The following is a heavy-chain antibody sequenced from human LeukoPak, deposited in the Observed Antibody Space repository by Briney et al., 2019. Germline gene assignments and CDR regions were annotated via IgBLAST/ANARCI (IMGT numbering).Heavy chain of an antibody. CDR2: IKQDGSEK. CDR3: ARWCCSGGSCYSHYYYYMDV. CDR1: GFTLSSYW. Sequence: GGSLRLSCAASGFTLSSYWMSWVRQAPGKGLEWVANIKQDGSEKYYVDSVKGRFTISRDNAKNSLYLQMNSLRAEDTAVYYCARWCCSGGSCYSHYYYYMDVWGKGTTVTVSS. V-gene: IGHV3-7*01. D-gene: IGHD2-15*01. J-gene: IGHJ6*03.